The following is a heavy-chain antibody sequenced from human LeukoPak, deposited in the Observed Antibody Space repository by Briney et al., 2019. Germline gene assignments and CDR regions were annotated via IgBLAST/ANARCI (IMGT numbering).Heavy chain of an antibody. CDR3: ARRPYDILTGYRGPSYYYYYMDV. CDR1: GFTFSSHW. D-gene: IGHD3-9*01. V-gene: IGHV3-7*01. J-gene: IGHJ6*03. Sequence: GGSLRLSCAASGFTFSSHWMSWVRQAPGKGLEWVANIKKDGSEKYYVDAVKGRFTISRDNAKTSLYLQMNSLRAEDTAVYYCARRPYDILTGYRGPSYYYYYMDVWGKGTTVTVSS. CDR2: IKKDGSEK.